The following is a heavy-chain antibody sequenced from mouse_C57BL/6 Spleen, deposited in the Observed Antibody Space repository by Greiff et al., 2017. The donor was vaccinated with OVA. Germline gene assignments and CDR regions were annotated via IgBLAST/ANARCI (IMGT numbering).Heavy chain of an antibody. CDR1: GYTFTSYW. V-gene: IGHV1-59*01. Sequence: VQLQPPGAELVRPGTSVKLSCKASGYTFTSYWMHWVKQRPGQGLEWIGVIDPSDSYTNYNQKFKGKATLTVDTSSSTAYMQLSSLTSEDSAVYYCARSKGPGSYAMDYWGQGTSVTVSS. CDR2: IDPSDSYT. J-gene: IGHJ4*01. D-gene: IGHD3-3*01. CDR3: ARSKGPGSYAMDY.